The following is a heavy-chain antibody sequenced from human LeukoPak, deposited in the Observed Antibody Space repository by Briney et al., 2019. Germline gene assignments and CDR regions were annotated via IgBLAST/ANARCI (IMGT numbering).Heavy chain of an antibody. D-gene: IGHD1-26*01. J-gene: IGHJ4*02. Sequence: GGSLRLSCSAFGFTFRSCAMHWVRPAPGKGLEYVSTITSNGGSTYYADSVKGRFTISRDNSKNTLYLQMSSLRTEDTAVYYCIKDRSGTYSFDYWGQGTLVTVSS. CDR2: ITSNGGST. CDR3: IKDRSGTYSFDY. CDR1: GFTFRSCA. V-gene: IGHV3-64D*06.